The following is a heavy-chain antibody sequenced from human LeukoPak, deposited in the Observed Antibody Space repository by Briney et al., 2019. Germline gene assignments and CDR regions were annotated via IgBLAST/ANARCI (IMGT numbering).Heavy chain of an antibody. D-gene: IGHD3-16*01. V-gene: IGHV3-30-3*01. CDR1: GFTFSSYA. CDR2: ISYDGSNK. Sequence: GGSLRLSCAASGFTFSSYAMHWVRQAPGKGLEWVAVISYDGSNKYYADSVKGRFTISRDNSKNTLYLQMNSLRAEDTAVYYCARDNYMITFGGAVDYGDYSPWFDPWGQGTLVTVSS. CDR3: ARDNYMITFGGAVDYGDYSPWFDP. J-gene: IGHJ5*02.